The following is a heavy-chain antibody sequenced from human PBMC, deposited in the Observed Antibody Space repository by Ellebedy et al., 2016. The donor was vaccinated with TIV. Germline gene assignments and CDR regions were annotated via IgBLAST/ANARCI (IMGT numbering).Heavy chain of an antibody. CDR2: LSYDGSNA. CDR1: GFTFSSYS. CDR3: ARDPVGVGPAFDI. D-gene: IGHD4-23*01. V-gene: IGHV3-30*03. J-gene: IGHJ3*02. Sequence: PAGSLRLSCAASGFTFSSYSMHWVRQAPGKGLEWVAALSYDGSNAYYGDSVKGRFTISRDNSKNTLDLQMNRLRDEETAVYYCARDPVGVGPAFDIWGQGTMVTVSS.